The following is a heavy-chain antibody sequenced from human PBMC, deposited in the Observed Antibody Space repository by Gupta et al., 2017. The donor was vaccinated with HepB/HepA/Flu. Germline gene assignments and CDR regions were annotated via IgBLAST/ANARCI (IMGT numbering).Heavy chain of an antibody. CDR3: AKGEWAARLAY. J-gene: IGHJ4*02. V-gene: IGHV4-34*01. CDR2: INQDGTT. CDR1: DGSFTPYYY. D-gene: IGHD6-6*01. Sequence: QDQLQQWGAGLLEPSETLSLTCAVYDGSFTPYYYWTWIRQPPGKGLEWIGEINQDGTTDYNPSLKGRVTISTQKSKNQFSLHLIFVTAADTAMYYCAKGEWAARLAYWGRGTPVTVSS.